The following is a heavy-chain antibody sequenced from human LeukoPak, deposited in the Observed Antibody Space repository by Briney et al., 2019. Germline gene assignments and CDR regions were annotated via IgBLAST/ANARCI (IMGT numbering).Heavy chain of an antibody. V-gene: IGHV3-43D*04. J-gene: IGHJ4*02. Sequence: GGSLRLSCAASGFTFVDYAMHWVRQAPGRGLEWVSLISWDGGSTYYADSVKGRFTISRDNSKNSLYLQMNSLRAEDTALYYCASLCSSTSCTHFDYWGQGTLVTVSS. CDR2: ISWDGGST. CDR3: ASLCSSTSCTHFDY. CDR1: GFTFVDYA. D-gene: IGHD2-2*01.